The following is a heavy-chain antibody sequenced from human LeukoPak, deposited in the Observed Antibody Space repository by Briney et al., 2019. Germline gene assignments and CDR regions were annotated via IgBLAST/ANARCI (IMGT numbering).Heavy chain of an antibody. Sequence: ASVKVSCSASGSTFTGYFMHSVRQAPSHGLEWMGWINHNSGGTNYAQKFQRRGAMTRYTSISTAYMELSRLTSYDTAVYYCARTPRTYYYDSSGYYCFDYWGQGTLVTVSS. D-gene: IGHD3-22*01. CDR3: ARTPRTYYYDSSGYYCFDY. J-gene: IGHJ4*02. CDR1: GSTFTGYF. CDR2: INHNSGGT. V-gene: IGHV1-2*02.